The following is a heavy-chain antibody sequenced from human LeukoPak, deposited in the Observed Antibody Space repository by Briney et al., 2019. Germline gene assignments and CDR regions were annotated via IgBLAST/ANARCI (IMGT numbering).Heavy chain of an antibody. J-gene: IGHJ5*02. D-gene: IGHD5-18*01. Sequence: ASVKVSCKASGYTFTSYYMHWVRQAPGQGLEWMGWINPNSGGTNYAQKFQGRVTMTRDTSISTAYMELSRLRSDDTAVYYCARDRVDTAMVFRFDPWGQGTLVTVSS. CDR3: ARDRVDTAMVFRFDP. CDR1: GYTFTSYY. CDR2: INPNSGGT. V-gene: IGHV1-2*02.